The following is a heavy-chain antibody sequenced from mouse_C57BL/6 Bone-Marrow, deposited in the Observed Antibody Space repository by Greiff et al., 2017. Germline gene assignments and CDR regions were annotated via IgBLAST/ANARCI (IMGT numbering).Heavy chain of an antibody. J-gene: IGHJ3*01. V-gene: IGHV14-4*01. CDR2: IDPENGDT. CDR1: GFNIKDDY. Sequence: EVQLQESGAELVRPGASVKLSCTASGFNIKDDYMHWVKQRPEQGLEWIGWIDPENGDTEYASKFQGKATITADTSSNTAYLQLSSLTSEDTAVYYCTTRSNAPYWGQGTLVTVSA. CDR3: TTRSNAPY. D-gene: IGHD2-5*01.